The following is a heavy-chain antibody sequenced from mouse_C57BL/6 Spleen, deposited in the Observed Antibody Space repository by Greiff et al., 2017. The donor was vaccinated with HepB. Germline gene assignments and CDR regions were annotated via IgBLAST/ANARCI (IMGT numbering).Heavy chain of an antibody. Sequence: QVQLQQPGTELVKPGASVKLSCKASGYTFTSYWMHWVKQRPGQGLEWIGNINPSNGGTNYNEKFKSKATLTVDKSSGTAYMQLTSLPSVDSAVYYCASRPHGSLAYYFDYSGQGTTLSVSP. CDR2: INPSNGGT. V-gene: IGHV1-53*01. CDR3: ASRPHGSLAYYFDY. D-gene: IGHD1-2*01. J-gene: IGHJ2*01. CDR1: GYTFTSYW.